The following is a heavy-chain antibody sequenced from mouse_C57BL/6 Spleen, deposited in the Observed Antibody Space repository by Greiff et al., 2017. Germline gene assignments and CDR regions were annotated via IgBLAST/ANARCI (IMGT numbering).Heavy chain of an antibody. CDR3: ARSYYYGSRGYFDV. D-gene: IGHD1-1*01. CDR1: GYAFSSSW. J-gene: IGHJ1*03. Sequence: VKLMESGPELVKPGASVKISCKASGYAFSSSWMNWVKQRPGKGLEWIGRIYPGDGDTNYNGKFKGKATLTADKSSSTAYMQLSSLTSEDSAVYFCARSYYYGSRGYFDVWGTGTTVTVSS. CDR2: IYPGDGDT. V-gene: IGHV1-82*01.